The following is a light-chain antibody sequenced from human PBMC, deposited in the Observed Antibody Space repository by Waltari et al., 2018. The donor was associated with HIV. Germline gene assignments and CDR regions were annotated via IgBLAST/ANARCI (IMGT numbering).Light chain of an antibody. J-gene: IGLJ1*01. Sequence: QSVLTQPPSASGTPGQRVTISCSGSSSNIGSTYVHWYQPLPGTAPKLLIYRNNQRPSGVPDRFSGSKSGTSASLAISGLRSEDEADYYCSSWDDSLSGFYVFGSGTKVTVL. CDR3: SSWDDSLSGFYV. CDR2: RNN. CDR1: SSNIGSTY. V-gene: IGLV1-47*01.